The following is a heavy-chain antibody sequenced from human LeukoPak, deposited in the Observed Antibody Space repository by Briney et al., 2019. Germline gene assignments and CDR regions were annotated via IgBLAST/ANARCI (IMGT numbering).Heavy chain of an antibody. CDR2: IYYSGST. CDR1: GGSISSSSYY. Sequence: KPSETLSLTCTVSGGSISSSSYYWGWIRQPPGKGLEWIGSIYYSGSTYYNPSLKSRVTISVDTSKNQFSLKLSSVTAADTAVYYCARLEDIVVVPAAVGWFDPWGQGTLVTASS. J-gene: IGHJ5*02. D-gene: IGHD2-2*01. V-gene: IGHV4-39*01. CDR3: ARLEDIVVVPAAVGWFDP.